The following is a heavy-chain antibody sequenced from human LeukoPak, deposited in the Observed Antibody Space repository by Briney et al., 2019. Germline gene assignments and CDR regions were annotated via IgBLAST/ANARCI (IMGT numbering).Heavy chain of an antibody. D-gene: IGHD2-15*01. CDR2: IKQDGSEK. V-gene: IGHV3-7*01. Sequence: PGGSLRLSCAASGFTFSSYWMSWVRQTPGKGLEWVANIKQDGSEKYYVDSVKGRFTISRDNAKNSLYLQMNSLRAEDTAVYYCARAGGMVAATGAFDIWGQGTMVTVSS. CDR1: GFTFSSYW. CDR3: ARAGGMVAATGAFDI. J-gene: IGHJ3*02.